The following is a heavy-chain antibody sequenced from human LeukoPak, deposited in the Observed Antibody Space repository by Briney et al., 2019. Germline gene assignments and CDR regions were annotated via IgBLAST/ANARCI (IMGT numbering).Heavy chain of an antibody. J-gene: IGHJ4*02. CDR3: ARYSMAYDSSGYYHVRPDY. V-gene: IGHV4-59*01. CDR2: IYYSGST. D-gene: IGHD3-22*01. CDR1: GGSTSSYY. Sequence: SETLSLTCTVSGGSTSSYYWSWIRQPPGKGLEWIGYIYYSGSTNYNPSLKSRVTISVDTSKNQFSLKLSSVTAADTAVYYCARYSMAYDSSGYYHVRPDYWGQGTLVTVSS.